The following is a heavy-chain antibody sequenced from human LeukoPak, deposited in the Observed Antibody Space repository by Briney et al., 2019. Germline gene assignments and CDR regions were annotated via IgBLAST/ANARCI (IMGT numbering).Heavy chain of an antibody. J-gene: IGHJ6*02. CDR1: GYTFTDYY. Sequence: ASVKVSCKASGYTFTDYYMHWVRQAPGQGLEWMGWIDPNSGGTNYAQKFQGWVTMTRDTSISTAYMELSRLRSDDTAVYYCAREWIPAATPVYGMDVWGQGTTVTVSS. D-gene: IGHD2-2*01. CDR2: IDPNSGGT. V-gene: IGHV1-2*04. CDR3: AREWIPAATPVYGMDV.